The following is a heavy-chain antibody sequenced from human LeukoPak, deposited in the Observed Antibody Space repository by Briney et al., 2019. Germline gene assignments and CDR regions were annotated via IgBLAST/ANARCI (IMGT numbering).Heavy chain of an antibody. D-gene: IGHD3-22*01. CDR2: INPSGGST. Sequence: GASVKVSCKASGYTFTSYYMHWVRQAPGQGLEWMGIINPSGGSTSYAQKFQGRVTMTRDTSTSTVYMELSSLRSEDTAVYYCARGGAAMVESRYDSNGYYYKVFDYWGQGTLVTVSS. V-gene: IGHV1-46*01. CDR1: GYTFTSYY. J-gene: IGHJ4*02. CDR3: ARGGAAMVESRYDSNGYYYKVFDY.